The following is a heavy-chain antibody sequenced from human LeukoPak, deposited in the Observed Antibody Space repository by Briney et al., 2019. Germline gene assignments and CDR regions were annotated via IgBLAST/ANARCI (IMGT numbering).Heavy chain of an antibody. J-gene: IGHJ3*02. V-gene: IGHV3-7*01. CDR2: IKEDGSEN. D-gene: IGHD4-17*01. Sequence: GGSLRLSCAASAFTFRSYRMSWVRQAPGKGLEWVANIKEDGSENYYVDSVKGRFTISRDNAENSLYLQMNSLRVEDTALYYCARYGNNVDNAFDIWGQGTMVTVSS. CDR3: ARYGNNVDNAFDI. CDR1: AFTFRSYR.